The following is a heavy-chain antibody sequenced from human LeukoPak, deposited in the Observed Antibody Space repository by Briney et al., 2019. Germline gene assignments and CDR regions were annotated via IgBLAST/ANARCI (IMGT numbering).Heavy chain of an antibody. Sequence: GGSLRLSCAVSGFSSGSSALGWVRQAPGKGLEWVSSISGSGSYTYYADSVKGRFTISRDNSKNTVYLQMNSLRAEDTAVYYCARVVAAESFYGSGSYLDYWGQGTLVTVSS. V-gene: IGHV3-23*01. CDR3: ARVVAAESFYGSGSYLDY. J-gene: IGHJ4*02. CDR1: GFSSGSSA. D-gene: IGHD3-10*01. CDR2: ISGSGSYT.